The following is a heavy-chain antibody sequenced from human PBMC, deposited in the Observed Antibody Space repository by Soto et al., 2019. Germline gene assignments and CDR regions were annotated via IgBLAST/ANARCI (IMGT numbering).Heavy chain of an antibody. D-gene: IGHD3-3*01. CDR3: AKDDSLEWFFPLDA. CDR2: ISGGGSDT. Sequence: EVHLLESGGGLVQPGGSLRLSCAASGFTFRSYAMSWVRQAPGKGLEWVAGISGGGSDTDYSDSVRGRFTISRDNSKNTLYLQINSLRVEDSAVYFCAKDDSLEWFFPLDAWGQGTLVTVSS. J-gene: IGHJ5*02. V-gene: IGHV3-23*01. CDR1: GFTFRSYA.